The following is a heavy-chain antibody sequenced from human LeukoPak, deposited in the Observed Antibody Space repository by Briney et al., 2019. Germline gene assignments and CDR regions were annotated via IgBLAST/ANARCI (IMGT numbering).Heavy chain of an antibody. D-gene: IGHD1-26*01. CDR3: ARDMGWNYYYYMDV. V-gene: IGHV3-48*01. J-gene: IGHJ6*03. CDR2: ISSSRSTT. CDR1: GFTFSRYS. Sequence: GGSLRLSCAASGFTFSRYSMTWVRQAPGKGLEWISFISSSRSTTYYAGSVKGRCTISRDNGKNSMYLQMHSLRAEDTAVYYCARDMGWNYYYYMDVWGKGTTVTISS.